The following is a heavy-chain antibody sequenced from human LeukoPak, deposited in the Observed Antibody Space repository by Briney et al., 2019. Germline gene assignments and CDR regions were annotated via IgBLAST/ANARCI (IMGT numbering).Heavy chain of an antibody. J-gene: IGHJ4*02. CDR2: IYNSGST. V-gene: IGHV4-39*01. D-gene: IGHD5-18*01. CDR3: ARQGMYTYAQYALDY. CDR1: GGSINSNNYY. Sequence: SETLSLTCTVSGGSINSNNYYWGWIRQPPGKGLEWIGSIYNSGSTYYNPSLKSRVTISVDMSNNQFSLKLSSVTAADTAVYYCARQGMYTYAQYALDYWGQGTLATVSS.